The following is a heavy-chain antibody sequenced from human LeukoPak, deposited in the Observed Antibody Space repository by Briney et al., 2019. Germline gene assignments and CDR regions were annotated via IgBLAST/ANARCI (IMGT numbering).Heavy chain of an antibody. CDR1: GFTFSSYG. Sequence: GGSLRLSCAGSGFTFSSYGMHWVRQAPGKGLEWVALISYDGSNKDYADSVKGRFTVSRDNSKNTLYVQMNSLRAEDTAVYYCAKSGYNRFDYWGQGTLVTVSS. CDR3: AKSGYNRFDY. CDR2: ISYDGSNK. D-gene: IGHD5-24*01. V-gene: IGHV3-30*18. J-gene: IGHJ4*02.